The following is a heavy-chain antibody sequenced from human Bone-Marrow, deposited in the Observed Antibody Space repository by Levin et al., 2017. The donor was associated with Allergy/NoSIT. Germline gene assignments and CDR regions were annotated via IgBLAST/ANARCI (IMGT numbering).Heavy chain of an antibody. CDR1: GFTFSSYW. Sequence: GGSLRLSCAASGFTFSSYWMSWVRQAPGKGLEWVANIKQDGSEKYYVDSVKGRFTISRDNAKNSLYLQMNSLRAEDTAVYYCARVMTTVTIKMYYYYYGMDVWGQGTTVTVSS. V-gene: IGHV3-7*01. CDR2: IKQDGSEK. D-gene: IGHD4-17*01. J-gene: IGHJ6*02. CDR3: ARVMTTVTIKMYYYYYGMDV.